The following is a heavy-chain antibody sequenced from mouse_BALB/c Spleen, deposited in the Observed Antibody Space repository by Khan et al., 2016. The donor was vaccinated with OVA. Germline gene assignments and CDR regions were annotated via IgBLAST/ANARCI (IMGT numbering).Heavy chain of an antibody. J-gene: IGHJ2*03. Sequence: QMQLEESGAELVRPGTSVKMSCKAAGYTFTNYWIGWVKQRPGHGLEWIGDIYPGGGYTNYNEKFKGKATLTADTSSSTAYMQLSSLTSEDSAVYYGARRGAARGTWDYFDYWGQGTSLTVSS. CDR2: IYPGGGYT. CDR1: GYTFTNYW. V-gene: IGHV1-63*02. D-gene: IGHD3-1*01. CDR3: ARRGAARGTWDYFDY.